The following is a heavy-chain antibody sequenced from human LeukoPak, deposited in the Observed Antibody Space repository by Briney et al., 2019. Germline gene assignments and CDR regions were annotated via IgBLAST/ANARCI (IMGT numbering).Heavy chain of an antibody. Sequence: ASVKVSCKASGYTFTKYYIHWVRQAPGQGLKWMGVINPSDGSTSYAQKFQGRVTMTRDTSTSTVYMELSSLRSEDTAVYYCARAGSDYCGGDCPKFDYWGQGTLVTVSS. CDR1: GYTFTKYY. D-gene: IGHD2-21*02. CDR3: ARAGSDYCGGDCPKFDY. V-gene: IGHV1-46*01. CDR2: INPSDGST. J-gene: IGHJ4*02.